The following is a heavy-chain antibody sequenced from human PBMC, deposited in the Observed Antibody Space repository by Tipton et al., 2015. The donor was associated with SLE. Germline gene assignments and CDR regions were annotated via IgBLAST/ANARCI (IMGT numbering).Heavy chain of an antibody. J-gene: IGHJ4*02. D-gene: IGHD3-9*01. CDR3: ARGRRPTIRYFDGPKGAFFDS. V-gene: IGHV4-34*01. CDR2: TNESGIT. Sequence: TLSLTCAVYGGSFNGHYWNWFRQPPGKGLEWIGETNESGITHYNSSLKSRITISVDTSKNQFSLKLNSVTAADTAMYYCARGRRPTIRYFDGPKGAFFDSWGQGNLVTLSS. CDR1: GGSFNGHY.